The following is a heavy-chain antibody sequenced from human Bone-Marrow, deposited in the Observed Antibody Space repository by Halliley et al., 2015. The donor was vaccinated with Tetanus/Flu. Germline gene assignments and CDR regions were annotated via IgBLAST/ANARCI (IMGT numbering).Heavy chain of an antibody. D-gene: IGHD3-10*01. Sequence: SLRLSCAASGFTFSSYAMSWVRQAPGKGLEWVSGIYDVGSGTFYADSVGGRFTVPRDNSKNMVYLQMNSLGAEDTAVYYCAKGYGSGTFNELDYWGQGTLVTVSS. CDR2: IYDVGSGT. CDR1: GFTFSSYA. CDR3: AKGYGSGTFNELDY. V-gene: IGHV3-23*01. J-gene: IGHJ4*02.